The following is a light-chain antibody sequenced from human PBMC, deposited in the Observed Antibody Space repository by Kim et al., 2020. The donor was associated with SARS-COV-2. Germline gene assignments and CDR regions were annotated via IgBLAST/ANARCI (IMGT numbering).Light chain of an antibody. CDR3: ETWGTDIWV. Sequence: SSGKITCTLGGRHTNYNIAGPQQQPGKAPRYLMNVESSGNYNTGSGVPDRFSGSTSGADHYLTISNLQSEDEADYYCETWGTDIWVFGGGTQLTVL. J-gene: IGLJ3*02. CDR1: GRHTNYN. CDR2: VESSGNY. V-gene: IGLV4-60*03.